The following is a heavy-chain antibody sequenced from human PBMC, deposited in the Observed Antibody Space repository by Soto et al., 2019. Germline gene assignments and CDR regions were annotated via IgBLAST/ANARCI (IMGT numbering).Heavy chain of an antibody. J-gene: IGHJ6*03. V-gene: IGHV1-18*01. CDR3: ARSTPTTVTTIYYYYYYMDV. CDR2: ISAYNGNT. Sequence: ASVKVSCKASGYTFTSYGISWVRQAPGQGLEWMGWISAYNGNTNYAQKLQGRVTMTTDTSTSTAYMELRSLRSDDTAVYYCARSTPTTVTTIYYYYYYMDVWGKGTTVTVSS. D-gene: IGHD4-4*01. CDR1: GYTFTSYG.